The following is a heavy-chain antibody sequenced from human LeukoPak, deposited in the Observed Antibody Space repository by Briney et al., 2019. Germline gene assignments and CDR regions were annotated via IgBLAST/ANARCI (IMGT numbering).Heavy chain of an antibody. CDR1: GFTFDDYA. V-gene: IGHV3-23*01. D-gene: IGHD3-3*01. CDR2: ILGSGGIT. J-gene: IGHJ4*02. CDR3: AKDDVYDATRKRLYYFDY. Sequence: HPGGSLRLSCAASGFTFDDYAMNWVRQAPGKGLEWVSGILGSGGITYYADSVKGRFTISRDNSKSTLYLQMNSLRAEDTALYYCAKDDVYDATRKRLYYFDYWGQGTLVTVSS.